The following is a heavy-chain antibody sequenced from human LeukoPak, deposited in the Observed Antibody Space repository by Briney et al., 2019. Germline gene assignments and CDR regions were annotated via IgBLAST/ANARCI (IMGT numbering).Heavy chain of an antibody. Sequence: SETLSLTCSVSGASISSSSHYWGWIRQPPGKGLEWIGSIHYTGSTYYNPSLKSRVTISVDTSKNHFSLKLTSVTAADTAVYYCARVGCSSTSCYGGSDYWGQGTLVTVSS. V-gene: IGHV4-39*02. D-gene: IGHD2-2*01. CDR3: ARVGCSSTSCYGGSDY. CDR2: IHYTGST. J-gene: IGHJ4*02. CDR1: GASISSSSHY.